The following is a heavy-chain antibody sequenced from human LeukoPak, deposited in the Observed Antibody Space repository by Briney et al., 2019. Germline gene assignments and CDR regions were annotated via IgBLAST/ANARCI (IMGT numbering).Heavy chain of an antibody. J-gene: IGHJ4*02. CDR1: GGSISSHY. CDR3: ARACHSSSFDY. Sequence: SETLSLTCTVSGGSISSHYWSWIRQPPGKGLEWIGYIYYSGSTNYNPSFKSRVTISVDTSKNQFSLKLSSVTAADTAVYYCARACHSSSFDYWGQGTLVTVSS. D-gene: IGHD6-6*01. V-gene: IGHV4-59*11. CDR2: IYYSGST.